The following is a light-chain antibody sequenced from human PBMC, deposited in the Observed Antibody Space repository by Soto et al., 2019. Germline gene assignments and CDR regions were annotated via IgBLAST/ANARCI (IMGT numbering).Light chain of an antibody. Sequence: QSVLTQPASVSGSPGQSITISCTGTSSDVGSYNLVSWYQQHPGKDPKLMIYEGSNRPSGVSNRFSGSKSGNTASLTISGLQAEDEADYYCCSYAGSSTVVFGGGTKVTVL. CDR3: CSYAGSSTVV. J-gene: IGLJ2*01. CDR1: SSDVGSYNL. CDR2: EGS. V-gene: IGLV2-23*01.